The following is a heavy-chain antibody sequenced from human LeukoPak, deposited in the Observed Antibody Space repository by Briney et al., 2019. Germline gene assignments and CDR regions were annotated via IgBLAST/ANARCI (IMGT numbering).Heavy chain of an antibody. Sequence: GGSLRLSCAASGFTFRKYAMTWVRQAPGKGLEWVSAISASGGGTSYADSVKGRFTISRDNSKNTVYLQMNSLRAEDTAVYYCARDPGGSLYYFDYWGQGTLVTVSS. D-gene: IGHD6-13*01. J-gene: IGHJ4*02. CDR1: GFTFRKYA. V-gene: IGHV3-23*01. CDR3: ARDPGGSLYYFDY. CDR2: ISASGGGT.